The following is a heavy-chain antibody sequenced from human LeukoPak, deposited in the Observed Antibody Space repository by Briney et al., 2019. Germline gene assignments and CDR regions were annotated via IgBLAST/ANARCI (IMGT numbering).Heavy chain of an antibody. V-gene: IGHV1-24*01. CDR2: FDPEDGET. CDR1: GYTLTELS. D-gene: IGHD2-2*01. CDR3: ATLANLGYCSSTSCPTFDP. Sequence: ASVKVSCKVSGYTLTELSMHWVRQAPGEGLEWMGGFDPEDGETIYAQKFQGRVTMTEDTSTDTAYMELSSLRSEDTAVYYCATLANLGYCSSTSCPTFDPWGQGTLVTVSS. J-gene: IGHJ5*02.